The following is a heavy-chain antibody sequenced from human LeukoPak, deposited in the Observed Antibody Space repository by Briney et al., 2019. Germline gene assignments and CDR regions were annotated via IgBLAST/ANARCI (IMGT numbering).Heavy chain of an antibody. D-gene: IGHD4-11*01. Sequence: PGGSLRLSCAASGFTFSSYSTTWVRQAPGKGLEWVSSISSSSSYIYYADSVKGRFTISRDNAKNSLYLQMNSLRAEDTAVYYCARGDMTTVTIGGTNSSHHHNMPNNWFDPWGQGTLVTVSS. J-gene: IGHJ5*02. CDR2: ISSSSSYI. CDR3: ARGDMTTVTIGGTNSSHHHNMPNNWFDP. CDR1: GFTFSSYS. V-gene: IGHV3-21*01.